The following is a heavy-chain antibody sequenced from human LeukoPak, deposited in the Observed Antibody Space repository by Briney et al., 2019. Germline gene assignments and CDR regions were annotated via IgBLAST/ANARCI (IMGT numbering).Heavy chain of an antibody. CDR2: IIPIFGTA. CDR3: AREGRWLQNNWFDP. Sequence: SVKVSCXASGGTFSSYAISWVRQAPGQGLEWMGRIIPIFGTANYAQKFQGRVTITTDESTSTAYMELSSLRSEDTAVYYCAREGRWLQNNWFDPWGQGTLVTVSS. D-gene: IGHD5-24*01. V-gene: IGHV1-69*05. J-gene: IGHJ5*02. CDR1: GGTFSSYA.